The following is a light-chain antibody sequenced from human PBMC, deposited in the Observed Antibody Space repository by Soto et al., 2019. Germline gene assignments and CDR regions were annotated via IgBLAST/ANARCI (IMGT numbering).Light chain of an antibody. Sequence: DIVMTQSPLSLPVTPGEPASISCRSSQSLLYSNGYHYLDWYLQRPGQSPQLLIDLASNRASGVPDRFSGTESFTDFTLKIRRVQAEDVGVYYCMQTLHTPLTFGGGTKVEIK. CDR3: MQTLHTPLT. V-gene: IGKV2-28*01. CDR2: LAS. J-gene: IGKJ4*01. CDR1: QSLLYSNGYHY.